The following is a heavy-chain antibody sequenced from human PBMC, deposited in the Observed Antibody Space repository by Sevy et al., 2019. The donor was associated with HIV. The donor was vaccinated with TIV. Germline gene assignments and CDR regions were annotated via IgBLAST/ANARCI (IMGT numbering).Heavy chain of an antibody. CDR3: ARVSDYYGSGSYYPDYYGMDV. CDR1: GFTFSSYS. Sequence: GGSLRLSCAASGFTFSSYSMNWVRQAPGKGLEWVSSISSSSSYIYYADSVKGRFTISRDNGKNSLYLQMNSLRAEDTAVYYCARVSDYYGSGSYYPDYYGMDVWGQGTTVTVSS. J-gene: IGHJ6*02. CDR2: ISSSSSYI. V-gene: IGHV3-21*01. D-gene: IGHD3-10*01.